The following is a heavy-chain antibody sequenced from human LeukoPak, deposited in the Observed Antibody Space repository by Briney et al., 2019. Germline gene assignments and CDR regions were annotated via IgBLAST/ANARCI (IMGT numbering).Heavy chain of an antibody. V-gene: IGHV4-38-2*02. J-gene: IGHJ3*02. CDR3: AREGITMIKAPVAFDI. CDR2: IYHSGST. D-gene: IGHD3-22*01. CDR1: GYSISSGYY. Sequence: NASETLSLTCTLSGYSISSGYYWGWMRQPPGKGLEWIGSIYHSGSTYYNPSLKSRVTISVDTSKNQFSLKLSSVTAADTAVYYCAREGITMIKAPVAFDIWGQGTMVTVSS.